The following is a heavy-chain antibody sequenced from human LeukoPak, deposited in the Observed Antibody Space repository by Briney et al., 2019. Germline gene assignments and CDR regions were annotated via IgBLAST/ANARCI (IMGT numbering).Heavy chain of an antibody. J-gene: IGHJ3*02. V-gene: IGHV1-69*06. D-gene: IGHD1-7*01. CDR3: AREREKLRAFDI. Sequence: SVKVSCKASGGTFSSYAISWVRQAPGQGLEWMGGIIPIFGTANYAQKFQGRVTITADKSTSTAYMELSSLRSEDTAVYYCAREREKLRAFDIWGQGTMVTVSS. CDR2: IIPIFGTA. CDR1: GGTFSSYA.